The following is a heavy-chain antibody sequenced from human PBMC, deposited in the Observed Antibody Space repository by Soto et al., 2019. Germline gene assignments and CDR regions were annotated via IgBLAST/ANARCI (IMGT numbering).Heavy chain of an antibody. Sequence: SVKVSCKASGGTFSSYAISWVRQAPGQGLEWMGGIIPIFGTANYAQKFQGRVTMTRDESMSTAYMELSSLRSEDTAVYYCARSLGEQLAFDYYYYYYMDVWGKGTTVTVSS. CDR1: GGTFSSYA. CDR3: ARSLGEQLAFDYYYYYYMDV. CDR2: IIPIFGTA. V-gene: IGHV1-69*05. D-gene: IGHD6-6*01. J-gene: IGHJ6*03.